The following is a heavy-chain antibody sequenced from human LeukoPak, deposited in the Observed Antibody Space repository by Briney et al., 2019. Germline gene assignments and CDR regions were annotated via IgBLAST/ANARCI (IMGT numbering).Heavy chain of an antibody. CDR1: GFTFSSYA. D-gene: IGHD2-2*02. Sequence: GGSLRLSCAASGFTFSSYATHWVRQAPGKGLEWVAVISYDGSNKYYADSVKGRFTISRDNSKNTLYLQMNSLRAEDTAVYYCARVFRYCSSTSCYTPPGYWGQGTLVTVSS. CDR3: ARVFRYCSSTSCYTPPGY. J-gene: IGHJ4*02. V-gene: IGHV3-30-3*01. CDR2: ISYDGSNK.